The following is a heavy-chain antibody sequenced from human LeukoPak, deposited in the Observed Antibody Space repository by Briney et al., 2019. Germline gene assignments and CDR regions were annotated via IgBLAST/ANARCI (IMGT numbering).Heavy chain of an antibody. V-gene: IGHV3-23*01. CDR2: ISGSGGST. D-gene: IGHD3-22*01. J-gene: IGHJ4*02. CDR3: AVCSYDSSGYYYD. Sequence: GGSLRLSCAASGFTFSGYAMSWVRQAPGKGLEWVSAISGSGGSTYYADSVKGRFTISRDNSKNTLYLQMNSLRAEDTAVYYCAVCSYDSSGYYYDWGQGTLVTVSS. CDR1: GFTFSGYA.